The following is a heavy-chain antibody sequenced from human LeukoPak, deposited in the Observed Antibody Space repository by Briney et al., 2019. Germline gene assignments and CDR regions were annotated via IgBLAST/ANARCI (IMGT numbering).Heavy chain of an antibody. V-gene: IGHV4-34*01. CDR2: INHSGST. J-gene: IGHJ6*04. Sequence: KPSETLSLTCAVYGGSFSGYYWSWIRQPPGKGLEWIGEINHSGSTNYHPSLKSRVTISVDTSKNQFSLKLSSVTAADTAVYYCARGRITMVRGVSRIYGMDVWGKGTTVTVSS. D-gene: IGHD3-10*01. CDR1: GGSFSGYY. CDR3: ARGRITMVRGVSRIYGMDV.